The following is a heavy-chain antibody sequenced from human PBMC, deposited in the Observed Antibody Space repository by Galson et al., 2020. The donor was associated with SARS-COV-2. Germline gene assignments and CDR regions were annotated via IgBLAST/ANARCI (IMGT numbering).Heavy chain of an antibody. CDR2: ISYDGSNK. D-gene: IGHD3-16*01. J-gene: IGHJ2*01. V-gene: IGHV3-30-3*01. CDR1: GFTFSSYA. Sequence: TGGPLRLSCAASGFTFSSYAMHWVRQAPGKGLEWVAVISYDGSNKYYADSVKGRFTISRDNSKNTLYLQMNSLRAEDTAVYYCARDRGSYWYFDLWGRGTLVTVSS. CDR3: ARDRGSYWYFDL.